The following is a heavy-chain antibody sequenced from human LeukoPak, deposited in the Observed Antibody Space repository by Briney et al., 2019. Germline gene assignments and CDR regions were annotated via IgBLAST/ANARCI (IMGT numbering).Heavy chain of an antibody. V-gene: IGHV4-4*07. CDR3: ARDLEENGYNSALGY. CDR1: GGSITSYY. Sequence: SETLSLTCTVSGGSITSYYWTWIRQPAGKGLEWIGRIFFSGSTNYNPSLRSRVTMSVDTSKNQFSLKLSSVTAADTAVYYCARDLEENGYNSALGYWGQGTLVTVAS. CDR2: IFFSGST. D-gene: IGHD5-24*01. J-gene: IGHJ4*02.